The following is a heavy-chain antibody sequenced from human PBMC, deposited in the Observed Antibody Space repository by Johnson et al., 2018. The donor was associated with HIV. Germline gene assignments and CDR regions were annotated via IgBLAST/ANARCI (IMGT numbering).Heavy chain of an antibody. CDR3: AKPPSMGADAFDV. Sequence: QVQLVESGGGVVQPGRSLRVSCGASGFTFSSYDMHWVRQAPGKGLEWVAVISYDGSNKYYADSVKGRFNISRDNSKNTLYLQMNSLRAEYSALYYCAKPPSMGADAFDVWGQGTMVTVSS. J-gene: IGHJ3*01. CDR1: GFTFSSYD. D-gene: IGHD3-16*01. CDR2: ISYDGSNK. V-gene: IGHV3-30*18.